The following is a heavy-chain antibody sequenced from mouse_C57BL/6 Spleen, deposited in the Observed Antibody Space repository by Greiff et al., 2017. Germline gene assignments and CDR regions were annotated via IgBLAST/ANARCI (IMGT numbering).Heavy chain of an antibody. V-gene: IGHV1-50*01. J-gene: IGHJ4*01. D-gene: IGHD4-1*01. CDR3: ALNWDYYAMDY. CDR2: IDPSDSYT. Sequence: VQLQQPGAELVKPGASVKLSCKASGYTFTSYWMQWVKQRPGQGLEWIGEIDPSDSYTNYNQKCKGKATLTVDPSSSTAYMQLSSLTSEDSAVYYCALNWDYYAMDYWGQGTSVTVSS. CDR1: GYTFTSYW.